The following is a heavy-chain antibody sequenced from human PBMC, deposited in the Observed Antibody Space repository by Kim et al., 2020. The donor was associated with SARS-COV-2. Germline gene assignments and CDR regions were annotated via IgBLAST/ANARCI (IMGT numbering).Heavy chain of an antibody. CDR3: ARDYGTVVPAATWLGWFDP. Sequence: ASVKVSCKASGYTFTGYYMHWVRQAPGQGLEWMGWINPNSGGTNYAQKFQGRVTMTRDTSISTAYMELSRLRSDDTAVYYCARDYGTVVPAATWLGWFDPWGQGTLVTVSS. D-gene: IGHD2-2*01. V-gene: IGHV1-2*02. J-gene: IGHJ5*02. CDR2: INPNSGGT. CDR1: GYTFTGYY.